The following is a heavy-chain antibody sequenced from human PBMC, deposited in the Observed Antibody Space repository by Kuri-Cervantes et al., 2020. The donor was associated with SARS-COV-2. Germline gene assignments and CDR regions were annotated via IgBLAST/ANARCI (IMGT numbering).Heavy chain of an antibody. V-gene: IGHV3-30*03. CDR1: GFTVSSYG. CDR3: ARDQGGSTRHFDY. CDR2: ISYDGSNK. Sequence: GESLKISCAASGFTVSSYGMHWVRQAPGKGLEWVAVISYDGSNKNYADSVKGRFTISRDNSKNTLYLQMNSLRAEDTAVYYCARDQGGSTRHFDYWGQGTLVTVSS. D-gene: IGHD2-2*01. J-gene: IGHJ4*02.